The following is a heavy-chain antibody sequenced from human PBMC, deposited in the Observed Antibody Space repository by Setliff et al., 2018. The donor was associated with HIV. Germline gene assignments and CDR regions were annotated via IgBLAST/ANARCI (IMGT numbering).Heavy chain of an antibody. Sequence: NPSETLSLTCTVSGDSISRRIYYWGWIRQPPGKGLEWIGNFYYSGSSHYNPSLKSRVTISVDTSKNQFSLKLISVSAADTAVYYCAKLLPAADMAREIDSWGQGTLVTSPQ. CDR2: FYYSGSS. V-gene: IGHV4-39*01. CDR1: GDSISRRIYY. J-gene: IGHJ4*02. CDR3: AKLLPAADMAREIDS. D-gene: IGHD2-2*01.